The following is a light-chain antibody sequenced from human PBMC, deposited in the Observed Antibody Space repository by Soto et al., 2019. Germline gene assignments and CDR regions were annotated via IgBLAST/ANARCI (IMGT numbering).Light chain of an antibody. V-gene: IGKV1-5*01. J-gene: IGKJ1*01. CDR3: QQYYSRRT. CDR2: DAS. CDR1: QDINNW. Sequence: DIQMTQSPSTLSASVGDRVTITCRASQDINNWLAWYQQKPGNAPKFLIYDASTLESGVPSRLSGGGSGTEFTLTISSLQPDDSATYYCQQYYSRRTFGQGTKAEIK.